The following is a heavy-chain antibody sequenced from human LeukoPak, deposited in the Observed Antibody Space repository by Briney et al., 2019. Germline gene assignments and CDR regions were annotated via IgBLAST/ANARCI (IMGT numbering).Heavy chain of an antibody. V-gene: IGHV5-51*01. D-gene: IGHD6-13*01. Sequence: GESLKISCKASGYSFTSYWIGWVRQMPGKGLEWMGIIYPGDSDTRYSPSFQGQVTISADKSISTAYLQWSSLKASDTAMYYCARLPVGYNSSPWSLHFDSWGQGTLVTVSS. J-gene: IGHJ4*02. CDR2: IYPGDSDT. CDR1: GYSFTSYW. CDR3: ARLPVGYNSSPWSLHFDS.